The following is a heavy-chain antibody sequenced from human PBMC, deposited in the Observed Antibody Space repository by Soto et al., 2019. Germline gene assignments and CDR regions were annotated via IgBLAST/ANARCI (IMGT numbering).Heavy chain of an antibody. CDR2: ISAYNGNT. CDR1: GYTFTSYG. D-gene: IGHD3-10*01. Sequence: QVQLVQNGPEVKKPGASVKVSCKASGYTFTSYGISWVRQAPGQGLEWMGWISAYNGNTNYAQKLQGRVTMTTDTSTNTAYMELRRLRSDDTAVYYCARDTYGSGAGYWGQGTLVTVSS. V-gene: IGHV1-18*01. J-gene: IGHJ4*02. CDR3: ARDTYGSGAGY.